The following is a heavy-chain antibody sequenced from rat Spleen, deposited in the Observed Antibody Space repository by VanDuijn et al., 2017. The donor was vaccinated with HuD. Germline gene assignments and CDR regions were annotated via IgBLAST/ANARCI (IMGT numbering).Heavy chain of an antibody. V-gene: IGHV2S12*01. J-gene: IGHJ3*01. CDR3: TRRDSGYGWFAY. CDR1: GFPLTPNG. CDR2: ISNGGST. Sequence: QVQLKESGPGLVPPSQTLSLTRPVPGFPLTPNGVSWVCQPPGKGPALIAAISNGGSTYYNSALKSRLSISRDTSKSQVFLKMNSLQTEDTAIYFCTRRDSGYGWFAYWGQGTLVTVSS. D-gene: IGHD4-3*01.